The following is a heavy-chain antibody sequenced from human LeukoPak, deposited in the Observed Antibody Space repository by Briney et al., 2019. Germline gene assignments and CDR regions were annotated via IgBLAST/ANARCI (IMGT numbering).Heavy chain of an antibody. J-gene: IGHJ4*02. V-gene: IGHV4-4*07. CDR3: ARGSQGYDSSGYHWFDY. Sequence: PSETLSLTCTVSGGSISSYYWSWIRQPAGKGLEWIGRIYTSGSTNYNPSLKSRVTMSVDTSKNQFSLKLSSVTAADTAVYYCARGSQGYDSSGYHWFDYWRQGTLVTVSS. CDR2: IYTSGST. CDR1: GGSISSYY. D-gene: IGHD3-22*01.